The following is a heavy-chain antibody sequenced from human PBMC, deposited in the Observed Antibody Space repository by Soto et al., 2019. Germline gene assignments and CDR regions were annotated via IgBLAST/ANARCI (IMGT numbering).Heavy chain of an antibody. CDR1: GGSISSYY. Sequence: QVQLQESGPGLVKPSETLSLTCTVSGGSISSYYWSWIRQPPGKGLEWIGYIYYSGSTNYNPSLKSRVTISVDTSKNQFSLKLSSVTAADTAVYYCARAIAVAGYDAFDIWGQGTMVTVSS. CDR2: IYYSGST. J-gene: IGHJ3*02. CDR3: ARAIAVAGYDAFDI. D-gene: IGHD6-19*01. V-gene: IGHV4-59*01.